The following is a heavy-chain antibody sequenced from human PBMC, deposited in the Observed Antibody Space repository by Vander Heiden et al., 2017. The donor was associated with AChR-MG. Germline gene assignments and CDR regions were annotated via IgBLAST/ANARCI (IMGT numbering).Heavy chain of an antibody. Sequence: QVQLVESGGGVVQPGRSLSLSCSASGFTFRSYAMHWVRQAPGKGLEWVAVISYDGSNKYYADSVKGRFTISRDNSKNTLYLQMNSLRAEDTAVYYCARRGPDSSGSDAFDIWGQGTMVTVSS. V-gene: IGHV3-30-3*01. J-gene: IGHJ3*02. CDR3: ARRGPDSSGSDAFDI. CDR2: ISYDGSNK. CDR1: GFTFRSYA. D-gene: IGHD6-19*01.